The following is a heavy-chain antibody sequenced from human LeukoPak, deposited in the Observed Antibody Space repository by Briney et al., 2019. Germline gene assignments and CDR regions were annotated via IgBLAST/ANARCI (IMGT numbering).Heavy chain of an antibody. D-gene: IGHD2-21*01. CDR2: IYPGDSDT. J-gene: IGHJ5*02. Sequence: GESLKISCKVSGYRFNIYWIGWVRQMPGKGLEWMGIIYPGDSDTRYSPSFQGQVTISADKSISTAYLQWSSLKASDTAMYYCARIVVRWGVGAPDDTRSNWFDPWGQGTLVTVSS. CDR3: ARIVVRWGVGAPDDTRSNWFDP. CDR1: GYRFNIYW. V-gene: IGHV5-51*01.